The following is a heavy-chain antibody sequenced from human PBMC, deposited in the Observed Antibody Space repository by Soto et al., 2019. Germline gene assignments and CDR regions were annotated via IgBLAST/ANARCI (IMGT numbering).Heavy chain of an antibody. V-gene: IGHV1-24*01. CDR1: GYTLTELS. CDR3: ACTNLSDRGYYYYYMDV. J-gene: IGHJ6*03. CDR2: FDPEDGET. D-gene: IGHD2-8*01. Sequence: ASVKVSCKVSGYTLTELSMHWVRQAPGKGFEWMGGFDPEDGETIYAQKFQGRVTMTEDTSTDTAYMELSSLRSEDTAVYYCACTNLSDRGYYYYYMDVWGKGTTVTVSS.